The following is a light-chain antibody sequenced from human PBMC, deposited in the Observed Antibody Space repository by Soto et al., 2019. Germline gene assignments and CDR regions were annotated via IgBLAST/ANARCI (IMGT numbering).Light chain of an antibody. V-gene: IGLV2-23*02. CDR1: SSDVGSYKL. CDR2: EVS. J-gene: IGLJ7*01. CDR3: CSYAGTSTHTV. Sequence: QSALTQPASVSGSPGQSITISCTGTSSDVGSYKLVSWYQQHPGKAPKLMISEVSKRPSGISYRFSGSTSGSTASLTISGLQADDEADYYCCSYAGTSTHTVFGGGTQLTVL.